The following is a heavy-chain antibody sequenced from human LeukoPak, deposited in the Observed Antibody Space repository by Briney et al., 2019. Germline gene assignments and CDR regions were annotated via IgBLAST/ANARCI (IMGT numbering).Heavy chain of an antibody. CDR3: ARGPYYYDSSGYYPDY. Sequence: SETLSLTCAVSGGSISSSNWWSWVRQPPGKGLEWIGEIYHSGSTNYNPSLKSRVTISVDTSKNQFSLKLSSVTAADTAVYYCARGPYYYDSSGYYPDYWGQGTLVTVSS. V-gene: IGHV4-4*02. CDR1: GGSISSSNW. CDR2: IYHSGST. J-gene: IGHJ4*02. D-gene: IGHD3-22*01.